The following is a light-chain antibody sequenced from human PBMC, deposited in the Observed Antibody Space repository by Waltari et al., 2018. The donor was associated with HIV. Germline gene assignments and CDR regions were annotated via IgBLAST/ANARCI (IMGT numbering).Light chain of an antibody. CDR2: EVM. J-gene: IGLJ3*02. V-gene: IGLV2-8*01. CDR1: IGDVGGYDY. Sequence: QSALTQPPSASGSPGQSLTISCTGTIGDVGGYDYVSWYQQHPGKAPKLLIYEVMQRPSGVLARFSGSKSGNTASLTVSGLQAEDEADYHCMSYTGHNRWVFGGGTKLTVL. CDR3: MSYTGHNRWV.